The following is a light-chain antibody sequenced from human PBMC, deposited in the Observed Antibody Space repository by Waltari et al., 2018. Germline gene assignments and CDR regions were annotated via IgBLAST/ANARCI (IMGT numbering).Light chain of an antibody. CDR3: CSYAGSGTYV. CDR2: EVI. Sequence: QSALTQPASVSGPPGPSITISCTGTNSYVGNYNLFPLYQHHPREAPKPLICEVIKRPSGVSNRFSGSKSGNTASLTISGLLAEDEADYYCCSYAGSGTYVFGTGTKVTVL. V-gene: IGLV2-23*02. CDR1: NSYVGNYNL. J-gene: IGLJ1*01.